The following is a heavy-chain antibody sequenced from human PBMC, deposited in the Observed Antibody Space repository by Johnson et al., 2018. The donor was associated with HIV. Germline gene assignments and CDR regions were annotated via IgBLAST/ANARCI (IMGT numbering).Heavy chain of an antibody. CDR1: GFTFNNYG. CDR3: ARDRGGRFRERDAFDI. Sequence: QEQLVESGGGVVQPGGSQRLSCAASGFTFNNYGMHWVRQAPGKWLEWVAVIWYDGSNKYYADSVNGRFTISRDNAKNSLYLQMNSLGAEDTAVYYCARDRGGRFRERDAFDIWGQGTMVTVSS. J-gene: IGHJ3*02. CDR2: IWYDGSNK. V-gene: IGHV3-33*01. D-gene: IGHD3-10*01.